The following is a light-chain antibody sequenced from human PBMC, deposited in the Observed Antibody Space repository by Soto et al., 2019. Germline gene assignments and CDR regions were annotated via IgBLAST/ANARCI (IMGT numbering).Light chain of an antibody. Sequence: EIVLTQSPGTLSLSPGERATLSCRASQSVSSSYLAWYQQKPGQAPRLLIYGASSRATGIPDRFSGSGSGTDFTLTISSLQAEDVAVYYCQQYYSNPQTFGQGTKVDIK. CDR2: GAS. V-gene: IGKV3-20*01. CDR1: QSVSSSY. J-gene: IGKJ2*01. CDR3: QQYYSNPQT.